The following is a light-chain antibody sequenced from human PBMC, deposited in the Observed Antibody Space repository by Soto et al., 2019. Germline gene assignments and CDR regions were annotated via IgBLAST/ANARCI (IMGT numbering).Light chain of an antibody. CDR1: RDVGSD. V-gene: IGKV1-6*01. Sequence: QMTQSPSSLSASVGEKIIITCLSSRDVGSDVSWYQQKPGQAPKLLIYAASNLYTGVPSRFSGSRSGTEFTLTISSLQPEDFASYYCLQDYGDSWTFGQGTKV. CDR3: LQDYGDSWT. CDR2: AAS. J-gene: IGKJ1*01.